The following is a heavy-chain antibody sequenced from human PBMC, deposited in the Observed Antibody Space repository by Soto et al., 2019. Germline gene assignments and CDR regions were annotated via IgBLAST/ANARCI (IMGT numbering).Heavy chain of an antibody. Sequence: PSETLSLTCTVSGGSISSYYWSWIRQPPGKGLEWIGYIYYSGSTNYNPSLKSRVTISVDTSKNQFSLKLSSVTAADTAVYYCARQSRPRDYGDYDSGDAFDIWGQGTMVTVSS. V-gene: IGHV4-59*08. CDR1: GGSISSYY. CDR3: ARQSRPRDYGDYDSGDAFDI. CDR2: IYYSGST. D-gene: IGHD4-17*01. J-gene: IGHJ3*02.